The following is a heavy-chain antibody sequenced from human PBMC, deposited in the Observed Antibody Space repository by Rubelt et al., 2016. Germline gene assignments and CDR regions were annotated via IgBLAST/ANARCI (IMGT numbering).Heavy chain of an antibody. CDR1: GFTFSRYA. D-gene: IGHD6-13*01. CDR2: ISGSGDST. Sequence: SRGGLVQPGGSLRVSCAASGFTFSRYAMGWVRQAPGKGLEWVSSISGSGDSTSYADSVKGRFTVSRDNSKNTLYLQMSSLRVEDTAVYYCAKGGSRSSWNVGHYWGQGTLVTVSS. CDR3: AKGGSRSSWNVGHY. J-gene: IGHJ4*02. V-gene: IGHV3-23*01.